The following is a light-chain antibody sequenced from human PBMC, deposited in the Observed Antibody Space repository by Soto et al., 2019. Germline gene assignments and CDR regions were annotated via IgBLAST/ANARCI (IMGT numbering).Light chain of an antibody. CDR1: QSVSDN. V-gene: IGKV3-15*01. CDR2: SVS. CDR3: QQYNNWPLLT. Sequence: EVVMTQSPATLSVSPGERATLSCRASQSVSDNLAWYQQRPGQAPRLLIYSVSTRATGVPARFSGSRSGTEFTLTISSLQSEDFAVYYCQQYNNWPLLTFGGGTKVEIK. J-gene: IGKJ4*01.